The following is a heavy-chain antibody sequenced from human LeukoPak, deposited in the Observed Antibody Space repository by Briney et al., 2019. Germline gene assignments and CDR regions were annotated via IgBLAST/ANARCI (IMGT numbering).Heavy chain of an antibody. J-gene: IGHJ4*01. CDR1: GFIFSDYY. CDR3: AVGFDY. CDR2: ISNSGDTT. V-gene: IGHV3-11*04. Sequence: GGSLRLFCAASGFIFSDYYMSWIRQTPGKGLECLAYISNSGDTTYYADSVEGRFTVFRDNAKNSLHLQMNSLSADDTGVYYCAVGFDYWGQGTLVTVSS.